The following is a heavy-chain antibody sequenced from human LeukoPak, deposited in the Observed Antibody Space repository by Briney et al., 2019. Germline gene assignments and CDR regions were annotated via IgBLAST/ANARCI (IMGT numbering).Heavy chain of an antibody. CDR3: ARGLMGGYPRFDH. J-gene: IGHJ4*02. Sequence: GGSLRLSCAASGFTFGSYSMNWVRQAPVKVLESDYNINWHDGRTNYGESVRGRFTIGRDNAKNSLYLQMNSLRVDDMAFYYCARGLMGGYPRFDHWGQGTLVTVSS. V-gene: IGHV3-20*04. CDR1: GFTFGSYS. D-gene: IGHD3-22*01. CDR2: INWHDGRT.